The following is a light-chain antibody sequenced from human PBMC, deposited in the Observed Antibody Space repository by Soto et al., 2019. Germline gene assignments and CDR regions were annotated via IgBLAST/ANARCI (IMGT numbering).Light chain of an antibody. V-gene: IGLV1-40*01. Sequence: QSVLTQPPSVSGAPGQRVTISCTGSRSNIGAGYDVHWYQQLPGTAPKLLIYGNSNRPSGVPDRISGSKSGTSASLAITGLQAEDEADYYCQSYDSSLSGYVLGRGTKVTVL. CDR1: RSNIGAGYD. J-gene: IGLJ1*01. CDR3: QSYDSSLSGYV. CDR2: GNS.